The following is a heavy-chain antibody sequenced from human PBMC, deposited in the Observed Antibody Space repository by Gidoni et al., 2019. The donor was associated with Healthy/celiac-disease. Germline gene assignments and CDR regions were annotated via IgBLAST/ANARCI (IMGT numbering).Heavy chain of an antibody. V-gene: IGHV1-69*06. CDR3: ARDSTDYVNAFDI. CDR1: GGSFSSYA. J-gene: IGHJ3*02. CDR2: IIPIFGTE. D-gene: IGHD4-17*01. Sequence: QVQLVQSGAEVKTPGSSVKVSCKASGGSFSSYAVSWVRQGPGQGLEWMGGIIPIFGTENYAQKFQGRVTITADKSTSTAYMELSSLRSEDTAVYYCARDSTDYVNAFDIWGQGTMVTVSS.